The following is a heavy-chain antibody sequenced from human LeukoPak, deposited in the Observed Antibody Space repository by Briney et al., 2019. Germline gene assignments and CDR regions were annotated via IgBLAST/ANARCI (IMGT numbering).Heavy chain of an antibody. V-gene: IGHV3-49*03. CDR3: AWGYGGNSREEAH. J-gene: IGHJ4*02. CDR1: GFAFGDYA. CDR2: IRTKASGATT. Sequence: GGSLRLSCTASGFAFGDYAMSWFRQAPGKGLEWVGFIRTKASGATTLYAASVRGRFTISRDDSKSIAYLQMNSLKTEDTALYYCAWGYGGNSREEAHWGQGTLVTVSS. D-gene: IGHD4-23*01.